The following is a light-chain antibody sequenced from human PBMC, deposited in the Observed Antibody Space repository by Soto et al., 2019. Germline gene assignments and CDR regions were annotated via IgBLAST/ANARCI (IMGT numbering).Light chain of an antibody. CDR3: MQALQTPPWT. Sequence: DIVMTHSPLSLPVTPGEPASISCRSSQSLLQSNGYTYLDWYLQKSGQSPQLLIYLTSIRASGVPDRFNGSGSGTDFTLKISKVEAEDVGVYYCMQALQTPPWTFGQGT. CDR2: LTS. CDR1: QSLLQSNGYTY. J-gene: IGKJ1*01. V-gene: IGKV2-28*01.